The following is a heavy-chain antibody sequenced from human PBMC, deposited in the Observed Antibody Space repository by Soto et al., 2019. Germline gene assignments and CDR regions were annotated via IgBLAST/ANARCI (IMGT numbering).Heavy chain of an antibody. CDR1: GYTFIRYG. V-gene: IGHV1-18*01. D-gene: IGHD3-16*01. Sequence: QVQLVQSAAEVKKPGASVKVSCKASGYTFIRYGITWVRQAPGQGLEWMGWISAYNDYTIHAQKLQGRGTMSTDTSTRTVYMDVRSLISDDTAVYYCARGGYYDNAWGKLSHYGLDVWGQGTSVSVSS. CDR3: ARGGYYDNAWGKLSHYGLDV. CDR2: ISAYNDYT. J-gene: IGHJ6*02.